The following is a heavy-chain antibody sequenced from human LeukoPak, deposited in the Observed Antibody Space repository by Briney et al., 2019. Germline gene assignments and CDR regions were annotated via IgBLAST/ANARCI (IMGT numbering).Heavy chain of an antibody. V-gene: IGHV1-18*04. Sequence: GESLKISCKGSGYSFTSYWIGWVRQAPGQGLEWMGWISAYNGNTNYAQKLQGRVTMTTDTSTSTAYMELRSLRSDDTAVYYCARGERYDSSDLWGQGTLVTVSS. CDR1: GYSFTSYW. D-gene: IGHD3-22*01. CDR3: ARGERYDSSDL. CDR2: ISAYNGNT. J-gene: IGHJ5*02.